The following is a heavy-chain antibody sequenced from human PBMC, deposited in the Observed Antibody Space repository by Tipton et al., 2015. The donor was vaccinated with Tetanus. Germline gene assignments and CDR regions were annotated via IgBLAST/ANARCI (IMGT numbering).Heavy chain of an antibody. V-gene: IGHV3-11*01. J-gene: IGHJ2*01. CDR2: ISGSSRNV. CDR1: GFTFSHFY. D-gene: IGHD3-22*01. CDR3: ARVFDDTSGYPWYFDF. Sequence: SLRLSCAASGFTFSHFYMTWVRQVPGKGLEWLSYISGSSRNVYNAASMKGRFTVSRDNANNSLHLQMNGLTAEDTAVYYCARVFDDTSGYPWYFDFWGRGTLVTVSS.